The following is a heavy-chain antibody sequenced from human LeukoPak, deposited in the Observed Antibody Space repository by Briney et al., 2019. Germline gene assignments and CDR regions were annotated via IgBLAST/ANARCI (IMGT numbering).Heavy chain of an antibody. V-gene: IGHV4-59*02. CDR2: IYYSGRV. Sequence: PSETLSLTCTVSGGXVSSYYCSWIRQPPGKGLEWIGYIYYSGRVNYNPSLKSRVTISVDTSKNQFSLKLSSVTAADTAVYYCARDSAVSGYYYYGMDVWGQGTTVTVSS. J-gene: IGHJ6*02. D-gene: IGHD6-19*01. CDR3: ARDSAVSGYYYYGMDV. CDR1: GGXVSSYY.